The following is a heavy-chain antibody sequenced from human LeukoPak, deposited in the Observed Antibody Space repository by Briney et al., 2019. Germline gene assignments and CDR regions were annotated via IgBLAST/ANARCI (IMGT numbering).Heavy chain of an antibody. V-gene: IGHV4-4*09. Sequence: PSETLSLTCSVSGGPIGGEYWSWIRQPPGKALEWIGYIYTTGRTNYNPSLKSRVTISADTSKNQFSLKLNSVTAADTAVYYCAKILGSGVWYGFDIWGQGTMVTVSS. CDR1: GGPIGGEY. D-gene: IGHD2-21*01. CDR3: AKILGSGVWYGFDI. J-gene: IGHJ3*02. CDR2: IYTTGRT.